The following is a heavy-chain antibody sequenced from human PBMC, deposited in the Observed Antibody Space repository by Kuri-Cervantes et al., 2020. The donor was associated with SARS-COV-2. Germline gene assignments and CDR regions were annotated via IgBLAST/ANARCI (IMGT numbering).Heavy chain of an antibody. J-gene: IGHJ5*02. Sequence: SETLSLTCTVSGGSISSGDYYWGWIRQPPGKGLEWIGSIYHSGSTYYNPSLKSRVTISVDTSKNQFSLKLSSVTAADTAVYYCAGGPTPLYCSSTSCSGGRFDPWGQGTLVTVSS. CDR2: IYHSGST. D-gene: IGHD2-2*01. V-gene: IGHV4-39*07. CDR3: AGGPTPLYCSSTSCSGGRFDP. CDR1: GGSISSGDYY.